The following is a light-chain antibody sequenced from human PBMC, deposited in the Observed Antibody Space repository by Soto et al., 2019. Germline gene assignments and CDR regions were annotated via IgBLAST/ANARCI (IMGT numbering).Light chain of an antibody. CDR1: SSDVGAYNL. CDR2: EGT. V-gene: IGLV2-23*01. Sequence: QSALTQPASVSGSHGQSITVSCTGTSSDVGAYNLVSWYQQHPGKAHRLIIYEGTKRPSGISHRFSGSKSDNTASLTISGLRAEDEAHYHCFSYAGSRTFVFGGGTKLTVL. J-gene: IGLJ3*02. CDR3: FSYAGSRTFV.